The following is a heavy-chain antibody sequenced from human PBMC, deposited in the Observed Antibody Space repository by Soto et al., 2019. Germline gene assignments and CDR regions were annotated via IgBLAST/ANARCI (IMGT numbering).Heavy chain of an antibody. CDR1: GGTFSSYA. V-gene: IGHV1-69*01. CDR3: ARDLGGAYYDFWSGYYTGIRGRFDP. J-gene: IGHJ5*02. CDR2: IIPIFGTA. D-gene: IGHD3-3*01. Sequence: QVQLVQSGAEVKKPGSSVKVSCKASGGTFSSYAISWVRQAPGQGLEWMGGIIPIFGTANYAQKFQGRVTITADESTSTAYMELRSLRSEDTAVYYCARDLGGAYYDFWSGYYTGIRGRFDPWGQGTLVTVSS.